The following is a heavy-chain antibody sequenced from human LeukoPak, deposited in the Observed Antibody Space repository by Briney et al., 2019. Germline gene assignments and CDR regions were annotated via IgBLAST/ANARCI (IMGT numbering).Heavy chain of an antibody. CDR1: GFTFSSYG. V-gene: IGHV3-30*02. D-gene: IGHD6-6*01. CDR3: AKLYEQLAYYYYYMDV. CDR2: IRYDGSNK. Sequence: PGGTLSLSCAASGFTFSSYGKHWVRLPPAKGLEVVAFIRYDGSNKYYADSVKGRFTISRDNSKNTLYLQMNSLRAEDTAVYYCAKLYEQLAYYYYYMDVWGKGTTVTVSS. J-gene: IGHJ6*03.